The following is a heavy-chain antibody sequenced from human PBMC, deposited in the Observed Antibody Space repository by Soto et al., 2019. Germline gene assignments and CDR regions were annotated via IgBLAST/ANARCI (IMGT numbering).Heavy chain of an antibody. CDR1: GGSFSGYY. Sequence: PSETLSLTCAVYGGSFSGYYWSWIRQPPGKGLEWIGEINHSGSTNYNPSLKSRVTISVDTSKNQFSLKLSSVTAADTAVYYCARGRVAAAGTQTSRFDPWGQGTLVTVSS. CDR2: INHSGST. J-gene: IGHJ5*02. CDR3: ARGRVAAAGTQTSRFDP. D-gene: IGHD6-13*01. V-gene: IGHV4-34*01.